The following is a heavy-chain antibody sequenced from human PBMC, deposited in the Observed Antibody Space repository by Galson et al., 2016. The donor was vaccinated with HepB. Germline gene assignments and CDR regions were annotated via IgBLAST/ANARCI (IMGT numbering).Heavy chain of an antibody. D-gene: IGHD4/OR15-4a*01. Sequence: SLRLSCAASGFSFSRSAMNWVRQAPGKGLEWVAIMSYDGANTFYADSVKGQFTISRDNSKNTLSLQMNSLRPDDTGVYYCTSDYGGFDPWGQGTLVTVSS. CDR3: TSDYGGFDP. V-gene: IGHV3-30-3*01. J-gene: IGHJ5*02. CDR1: GFSFSRSA. CDR2: MSYDGANT.